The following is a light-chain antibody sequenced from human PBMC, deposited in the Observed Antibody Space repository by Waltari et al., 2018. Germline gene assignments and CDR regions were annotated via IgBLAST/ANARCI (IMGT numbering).Light chain of an antibody. CDR1: QSLLYNSNDKNY. Sequence: DIVMTQSPDSLAVSLGERVTINCKSSQSLLYNSNDKNYLAWYQQKPGQPPKLLFYWASTRHSGVPDRFSGSGSATDFTLTISSLQAEDVAVYCCQQYYSRRTFGQGTRVEIK. CDR3: QQYYSRRT. J-gene: IGKJ1*01. CDR2: WAS. V-gene: IGKV4-1*01.